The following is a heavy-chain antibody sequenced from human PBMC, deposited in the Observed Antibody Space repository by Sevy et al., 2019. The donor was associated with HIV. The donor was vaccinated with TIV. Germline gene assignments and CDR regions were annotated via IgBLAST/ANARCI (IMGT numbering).Heavy chain of an antibody. CDR3: VRAIQLAASY. CDR2: INPDGSKI. D-gene: IGHD2-15*01. CDR1: AINIGDYW. J-gene: IGHJ4*02. V-gene: IGHV3-7*02. Sequence: GESLKISCEASAINIGDYWMNWVRQAPGKGLEWVANINPDGSKIYYADSVKGRFTISRDYAKNSVFLQMTSLRAEDTAVYYSVRAIQLAASYWGQGMLVTVSS.